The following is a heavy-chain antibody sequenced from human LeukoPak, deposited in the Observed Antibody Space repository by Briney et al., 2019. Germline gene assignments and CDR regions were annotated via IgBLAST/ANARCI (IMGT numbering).Heavy chain of an antibody. CDR3: AKDPHYYDSSGSKSALFDY. J-gene: IGHJ4*02. CDR1: GFTFSSYS. Sequence: GGSLRLSCAASGFTFSSYSMNWVRQAPGKGLEWVSAISGSGGSTYYADSVKGRFTISRDSSKNTLYLQMNSLRAEDTAVYYCAKDPHYYDSSGSKSALFDYWGQGTLVTVSS. D-gene: IGHD3-22*01. V-gene: IGHV3-23*01. CDR2: ISGSGGST.